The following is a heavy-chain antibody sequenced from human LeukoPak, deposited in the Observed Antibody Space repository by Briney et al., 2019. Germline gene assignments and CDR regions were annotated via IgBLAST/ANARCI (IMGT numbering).Heavy chain of an antibody. D-gene: IGHD3-10*01. Sequence: ASVKASCKASGYTFTSYGISWVRQAPGQGLEWMGWISAYNGNTNYAQKLQGRVTMTTDTSTSTAYMELRSLRSDDTAVYYCASSKGGSGSYYTFDYWGQGTLVTVSS. CDR2: ISAYNGNT. CDR3: ASSKGGSGSYYTFDY. J-gene: IGHJ4*02. CDR1: GYTFTSYG. V-gene: IGHV1-18*01.